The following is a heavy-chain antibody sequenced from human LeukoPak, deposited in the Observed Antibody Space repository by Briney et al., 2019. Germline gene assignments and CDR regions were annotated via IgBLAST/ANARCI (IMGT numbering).Heavy chain of an antibody. Sequence: ASVKVSCKALGYTFTDHYFHWLRQAPGQGIEWMGWIHPGRGDTNIAQKFQGRVSLTRDMSISTAYMDLSRLTSDDTAVCYCARDHNWGPDYWGQGTLVSVSS. CDR1: GYTFTDHY. V-gene: IGHV1-2*02. J-gene: IGHJ4*02. D-gene: IGHD7-27*01. CDR3: ARDHNWGPDY. CDR2: IHPGRGDT.